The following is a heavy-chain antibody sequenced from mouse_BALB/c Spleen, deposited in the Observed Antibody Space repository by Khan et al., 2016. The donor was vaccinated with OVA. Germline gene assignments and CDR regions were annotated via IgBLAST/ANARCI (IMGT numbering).Heavy chain of an antibody. D-gene: IGHD1-1*01. CDR2: IGYSGST. CDR1: GYSITSNYA. CDR3: ARGNYYGYAMDY. V-gene: IGHV3-2*02. Sequence: EVQLQESGPGLVKPSQSLSLTCTVTGYSITSNYAWNWIRQFPGNKLEWMGYIGYSGSTNYNPSLKSRISITRDTSKNQFFLQLNSVTTEDTATYYCARGNYYGYAMDYWGQGTSITVSS. J-gene: IGHJ4*01.